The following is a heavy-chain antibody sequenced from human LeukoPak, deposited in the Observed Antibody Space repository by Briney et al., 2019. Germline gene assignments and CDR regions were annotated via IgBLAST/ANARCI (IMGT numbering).Heavy chain of an antibody. CDR3: ARVTYYYDSSGYLGDAFDI. CDR1: GESFSGYY. CDR2: INHSGST. D-gene: IGHD3-22*01. Sequence: PSETLSLTCAVYGESFSGYYWSWIHQPPGKGLEWIGEINHSGSTNYNPSLKSRVTISVDTSKNQFSLKLSSVTAADTAVYYCARVTYYYDSSGYLGDAFDIWGQGTMVTVSS. J-gene: IGHJ3*02. V-gene: IGHV4-34*01.